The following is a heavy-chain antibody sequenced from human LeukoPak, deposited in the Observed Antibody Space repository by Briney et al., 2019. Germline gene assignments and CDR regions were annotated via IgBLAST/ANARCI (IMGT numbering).Heavy chain of an antibody. J-gene: IGHJ6*03. CDR3: ARDGGLTYRMDV. CDR2: IYDTSYT. CDR1: GGSIGSYY. D-gene: IGHD2-2*02. Sequence: SETLSLTCTVSGGSIGSYYWSWIRQPPGKGLEWIGHIYDTSYTDYNPSVKGRVSISVDTSKNQFSLKLYYVTAADTAIYYCARDGGLTYRMDVWGKGTTVTVSS. V-gene: IGHV4-59*01.